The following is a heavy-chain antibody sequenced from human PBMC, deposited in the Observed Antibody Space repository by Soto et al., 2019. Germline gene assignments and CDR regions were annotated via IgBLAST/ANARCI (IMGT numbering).Heavy chain of an antibody. J-gene: IGHJ4*02. Sequence: QVQLVQSGPEVKKPGASVKVSCKTSGYTFTSYGIAWVRQAPGQGLEWMGWISTYKGNTNYAQKFQGRVTMTTDTSTSTAYMELRSLRSDDTAVYYCATRSPAFDYWGRGTLVTVSS. V-gene: IGHV1-18*01. CDR2: ISTYKGNT. CDR3: ATRSPAFDY. CDR1: GYTFTSYG.